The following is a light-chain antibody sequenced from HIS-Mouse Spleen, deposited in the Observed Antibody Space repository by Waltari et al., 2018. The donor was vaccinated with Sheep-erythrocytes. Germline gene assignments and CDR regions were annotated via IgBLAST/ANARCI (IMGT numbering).Light chain of an antibody. CDR3: CSYAGRSTPWV. CDR1: SSHGWGFNL. J-gene: IGLJ3*02. V-gene: IGLV2-23*01. CDR2: EGS. Sequence: QSALTQPASVSGSPGPSITSPCPGTSSHGWGFNLVSRYQHHPGKAPNLMIYEGSKRPSGVSNRFSGSKSGNTAAVTISVLQAEDGADYYCCSYAGRSTPWVVGGGTELTVL.